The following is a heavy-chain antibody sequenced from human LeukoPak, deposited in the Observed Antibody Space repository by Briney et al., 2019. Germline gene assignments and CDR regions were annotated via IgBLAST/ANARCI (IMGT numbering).Heavy chain of an antibody. Sequence: SETLSLTCAVYGRSFSGYYWTWIRQPPGKGLEWIGEINHSGSTNYSPSLKSRVTISVDTSKNQLSLKLSSVTAADTAVYYCASPTSYCSSSSCWDAFDIWGQGTMVTVSS. CDR3: ASPTSYCSSSSCWDAFDI. CDR2: INHSGST. J-gene: IGHJ3*02. CDR1: GRSFSGYY. D-gene: IGHD2-2*01. V-gene: IGHV4-34*01.